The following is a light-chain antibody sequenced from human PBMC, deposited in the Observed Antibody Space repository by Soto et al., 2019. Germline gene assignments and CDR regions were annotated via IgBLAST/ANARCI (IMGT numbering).Light chain of an antibody. Sequence: EIVLTQSPGTLSLSPGERATLSCRASQSVSSNFLAWYQQKPGQAPRLLIYGASSRATGIPDRFSGSGSGTDFTLNIRRLVPEDCVVYYCQQYGSSPFTFGGGTKVEMK. CDR1: QSVSSNF. CDR3: QQYGSSPFT. V-gene: IGKV3-20*01. J-gene: IGKJ4*01. CDR2: GAS.